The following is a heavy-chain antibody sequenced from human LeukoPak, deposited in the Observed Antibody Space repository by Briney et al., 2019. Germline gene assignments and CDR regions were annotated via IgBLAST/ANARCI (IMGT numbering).Heavy chain of an antibody. D-gene: IGHD3-10*01. J-gene: IGHJ4*02. V-gene: IGHV3-48*01. CDR2: ISSSSSTI. CDR1: GFTFSSYS. CDR3: ARDHPFYYGSGSYYN. Sequence: GGSLRLSCAASGFTFSSYSMNWVRQAPGKGLEWVSYISSSSSTIYYADSVKGRFTISRDNAKNSLYLQMNSLRAEETAVYYCARDHPFYYGSGSYYNWGQGTLVTVSS.